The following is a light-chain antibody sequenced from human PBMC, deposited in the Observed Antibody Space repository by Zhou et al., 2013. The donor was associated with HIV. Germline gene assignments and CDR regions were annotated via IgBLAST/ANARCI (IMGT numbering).Light chain of an antibody. CDR3: QYYKNVPRT. Sequence: DIQMTQSPASLSASVGDRVTITCRASQDINHYLAWYQQKPGKSPDLLIYDASTLHSGVPSRFNGSGSGTGFTLSITGLQPEDVGTYFCQYYKNVPRTFGQGTKV. CDR2: DAS. V-gene: IGKV1-27*01. CDR1: QDINHY. J-gene: IGKJ1*01.